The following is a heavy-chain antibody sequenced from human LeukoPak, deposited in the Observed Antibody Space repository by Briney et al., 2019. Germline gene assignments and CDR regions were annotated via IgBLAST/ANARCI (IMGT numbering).Heavy chain of an antibody. CDR1: GGSISSYY. CDR2: IFYSGST. CDR3: ARQRGGYCSGGSCYWASEDWFDP. V-gene: IGHV4-59*08. D-gene: IGHD2-15*01. J-gene: IGHJ5*02. Sequence: SETLSLTCTVSGGSISSYYWSWLRQPPGKGLEWIGYIFYSGSTNYNPSLKSRVTISVDTSKNQFSLKLSSVTAADTAVYYCARQRGGYCSGGSCYWASEDWFDPWGQGTLVTVSS.